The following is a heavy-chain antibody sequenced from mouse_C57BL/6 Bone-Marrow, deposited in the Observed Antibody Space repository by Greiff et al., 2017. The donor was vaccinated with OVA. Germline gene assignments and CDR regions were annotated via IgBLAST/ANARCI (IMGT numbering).Heavy chain of an antibody. Sequence: VMLVESGPELVKPGASVKISCKASGYAFSSSWMNWVKQRPGKGLEWIGRIYPGDGDTNYNGKFKGKATLTADKSSSTAYMQLSSLTSEDSAVYFCASPFLLRGFDYWGQGTTLTVSS. CDR2: IYPGDGDT. V-gene: IGHV1-82*01. J-gene: IGHJ2*01. CDR3: ASPFLLRGFDY. D-gene: IGHD1-1*01. CDR1: GYAFSSSW.